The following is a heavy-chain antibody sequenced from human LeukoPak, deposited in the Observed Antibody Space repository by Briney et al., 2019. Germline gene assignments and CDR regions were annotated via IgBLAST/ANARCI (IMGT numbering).Heavy chain of an antibody. CDR1: GFTFSAYG. CDR3: AKAGSGRYAPY. V-gene: IGHV3-30*02. Sequence: GGSLRLSCAAAGFTFSAYGMQWVRQAPGKGLEWVAFVRYDGNDKYYADSVKGRFTISRDNSKNTVYLQMNSLRAEDTAVYYCAKAGSGRYAPYWGQGTLVTVSS. D-gene: IGHD6-19*01. CDR2: VRYDGNDK. J-gene: IGHJ4*02.